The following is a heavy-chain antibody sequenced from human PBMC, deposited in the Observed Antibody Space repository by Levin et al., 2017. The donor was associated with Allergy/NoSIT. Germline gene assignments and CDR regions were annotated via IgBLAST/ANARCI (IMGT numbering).Heavy chain of an antibody. Sequence: SETLSLTCAIYGVSFSGSFWSWLRQPPGKGLEWIGEITPGGSTRYNPSLKSRVTISLDTSKNQLSLRLSSVTAADTAVYYCARGGAPGAFDIWGQGTTVTVSS. CDR3: ARGGAPGAFDI. CDR1: GVSFSGSF. D-gene: IGHD3-10*01. V-gene: IGHV4-34*01. CDR2: ITPGGST. J-gene: IGHJ3*02.